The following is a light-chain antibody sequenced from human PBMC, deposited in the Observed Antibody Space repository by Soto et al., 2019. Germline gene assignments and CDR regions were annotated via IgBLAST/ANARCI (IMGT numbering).Light chain of an antibody. Sequence: QSALTQPASVSGSPGQSITISCTGTSSDVGSYNLVSWYQQHPGKAPKLMIYEGSKRPSGVSNRFSGSKSGNTASLTISGLQPEDEADYYCCSYADSGTYVFGTGTKLTVL. CDR3: CSYADSGTYV. J-gene: IGLJ1*01. V-gene: IGLV2-23*01. CDR1: SSDVGSYNL. CDR2: EGS.